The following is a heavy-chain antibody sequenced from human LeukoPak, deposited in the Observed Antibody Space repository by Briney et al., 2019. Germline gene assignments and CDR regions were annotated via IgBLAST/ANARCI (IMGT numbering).Heavy chain of an antibody. CDR3: ARGRWEPPLFGS. Sequence: GGSLRLSCAASGFTVSSNYMSWVRQAPGKGLEWVSVIYSGGSTYYADSVKGRFTISRDNSKNTLYLQMNSLRAEDTAVYYCARGRWEPPLFGSWGQGTLVTVSS. CDR2: IYSGGST. D-gene: IGHD1-26*01. V-gene: IGHV3-53*01. CDR1: GFTVSSNY. J-gene: IGHJ4*02.